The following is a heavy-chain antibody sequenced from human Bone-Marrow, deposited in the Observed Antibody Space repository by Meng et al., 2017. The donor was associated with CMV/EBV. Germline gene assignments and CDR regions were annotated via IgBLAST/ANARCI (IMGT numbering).Heavy chain of an antibody. CDR2: INPNSGGT. D-gene: IGHD3-10*01. CDR3: AREGDLVGVNSE. Sequence: ASVKVSCKASGYTFTGYYMHWMRQAPGQGLEGMGWINPNSGGTNDAQKFQGRGTMTRDTSISTAYMELSRLRSDDTAVYYCAREGDLVGVNSEWGQGTLVTVSS. J-gene: IGHJ4*02. V-gene: IGHV1-2*02. CDR1: GYTFTGYY.